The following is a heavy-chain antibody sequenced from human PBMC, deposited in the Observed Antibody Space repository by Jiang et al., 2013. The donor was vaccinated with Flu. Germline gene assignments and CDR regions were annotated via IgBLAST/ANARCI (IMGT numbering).Heavy chain of an antibody. D-gene: IGHD4-17*01. CDR2: IYYSGST. CDR3: ARGAGYGEYYWYFDL. V-gene: IGHV4-59*01. CDR1: GGSISSYY. J-gene: IGHJ2*01. Sequence: GLVKPSETLSLTCTVSGGSISSYYWSWIRQPPGKGLEWIGYIYYSGSTNYNPSLKSRVTMSIDTSKNQFSLKLSSVTAADTAVYYCARGAGYGEYYWYFDLWGRGTLVTVSS.